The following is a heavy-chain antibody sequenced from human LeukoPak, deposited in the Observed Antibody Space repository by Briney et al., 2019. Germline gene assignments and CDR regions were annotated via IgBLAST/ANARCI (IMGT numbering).Heavy chain of an antibody. Sequence: GGSLRLSCAASGFTFSTYGMHWVRQAPGKGLEWVAVISYDGSNKYYADSVKGRFTISRDNSKNTLYVQMNSLRAEDTAVYYCAKEYDILTGPFDYWGQGTLVTVSS. V-gene: IGHV3-30*19. D-gene: IGHD3-9*01. CDR3: AKEYDILTGPFDY. CDR2: ISYDGSNK. J-gene: IGHJ4*02. CDR1: GFTFSTYG.